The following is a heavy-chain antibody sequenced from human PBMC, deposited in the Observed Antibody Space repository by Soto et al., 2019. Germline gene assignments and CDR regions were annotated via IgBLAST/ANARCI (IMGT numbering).Heavy chain of an antibody. Sequence: QMQLVQSGPEVKKPGTSVKVSCKASGFTFTSSAMQWVRQARGQRLEWIGWIVVGSGNTNNAQKFQERVTITRDMSTSTAYMELSSLRSEDTAVYYCAAAQYYDILTGYYKSGMDVWGQGTTVTVSS. CDR2: IVVGSGNT. CDR3: AAAQYYDILTGYYKSGMDV. D-gene: IGHD3-9*01. CDR1: GFTFTSSA. V-gene: IGHV1-58*02. J-gene: IGHJ6*02.